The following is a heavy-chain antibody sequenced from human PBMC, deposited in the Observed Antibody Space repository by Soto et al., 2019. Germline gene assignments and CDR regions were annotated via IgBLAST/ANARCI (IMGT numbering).Heavy chain of an antibody. Sequence: QVQLQESGPGLVKPSQTLSLTCTVSGGSISSGGYYWSWIRQHPGKGLEWIGYFYYSGSTYYNPSRKSRVTKSVDTYKNQSALKLSSVTAAGTAVYYCARVDGGVVATIFDYWGQGTLVTVSS. V-gene: IGHV4-31*03. D-gene: IGHD5-12*01. CDR3: ARVDGGVVATIFDY. J-gene: IGHJ4*02. CDR1: GGSISSGGYY. CDR2: FYYSGST.